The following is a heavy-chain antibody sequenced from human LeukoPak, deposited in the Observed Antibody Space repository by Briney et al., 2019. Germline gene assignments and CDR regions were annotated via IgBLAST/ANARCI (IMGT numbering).Heavy chain of an antibody. J-gene: IGHJ4*02. CDR1: GGSISSYY. Sequence: SETLSLTRTVSGGSISSYYWSWIRQPPEKGLEWIGYIYYSGSTNYNPSLKSRVTISVDRSKNQFSLKLSSVTAADTAVYYCARGSYSVDYWGQGTLVTVSS. V-gene: IGHV4-59*01. D-gene: IGHD1-26*01. CDR3: ARGSYSVDY. CDR2: IYYSGST.